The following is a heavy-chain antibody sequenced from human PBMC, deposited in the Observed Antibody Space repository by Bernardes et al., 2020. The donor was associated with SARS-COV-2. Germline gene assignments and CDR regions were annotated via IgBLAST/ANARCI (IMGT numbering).Heavy chain of an antibody. V-gene: IGHV1-69*13. CDR3: ARSGSSWYNGYYYGMDV. CDR2: IIPIFGTA. J-gene: IGHJ6*02. D-gene: IGHD6-13*01. Sequence: SVKVSCKASGGTFSSYAISWVRQAPGQGLEWMGRIIPIFGTANYAQKFQGRVTITADESTSTAYMELSSLRSEDTAVYYCARSGSSWYNGYYYGMDVWGQGTTVTVSS. CDR1: GGTFSSYA.